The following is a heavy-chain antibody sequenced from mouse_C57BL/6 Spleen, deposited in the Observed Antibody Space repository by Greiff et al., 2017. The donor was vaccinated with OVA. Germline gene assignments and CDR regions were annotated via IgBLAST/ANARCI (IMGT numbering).Heavy chain of an antibody. J-gene: IGHJ2*01. V-gene: IGHV1-53*01. CDR1: GYTFTSYW. D-gene: IGHD1-1*01. CDR2: INPSNGGT. Sequence: VQLQQPGTELVKPGASVKLSCKASGYTFTSYWMHWVKQRPGQGLEWIGNINPSNGGTNYNEKFKSKATLTVDKSSSTAYMQLSSLTSEDSAVYYCARSGYYGSSPLYYFDYWGQGTTLTVSS. CDR3: ARSGYYGSSPLYYFDY.